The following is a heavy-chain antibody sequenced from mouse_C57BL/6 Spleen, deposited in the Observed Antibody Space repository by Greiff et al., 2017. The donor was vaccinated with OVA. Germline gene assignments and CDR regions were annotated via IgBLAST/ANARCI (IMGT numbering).Heavy chain of an antibody. CDR2: IDPSDSYT. V-gene: IGHV1-50*01. D-gene: IGHD1-1*01. CDR1: GYTFTSYW. Sequence: VQLQQSGAELVKPGASVKLSCKASGYTFTSYWMQWVKQRPGQGLEWIGEIDPSDSYTNYNQKFKGKATLTVDTSSSTAYMQLSSLTSEDSAVYYCARGVSTVVATRYFDYWGQGTTLTVSS. J-gene: IGHJ2*01. CDR3: ARGVSTVVATRYFDY.